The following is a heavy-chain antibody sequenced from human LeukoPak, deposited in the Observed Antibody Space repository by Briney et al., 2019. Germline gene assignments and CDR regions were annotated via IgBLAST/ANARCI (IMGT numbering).Heavy chain of an antibody. D-gene: IGHD3-10*01. CDR3: ARGGGILWFGELLNAFDI. V-gene: IGHV3-9*01. Sequence: TGGSLRLSCAASGFTFDDYAMHWVRQAPGKGLEWVSGISWNSGSIGYADSVKGRFTISRDNAKNSLYLQMNSLRAEDTAVYYCARGGGILWFGELLNAFDIWGQGTMVTVSS. J-gene: IGHJ3*02. CDR1: GFTFDDYA. CDR2: ISWNSGSI.